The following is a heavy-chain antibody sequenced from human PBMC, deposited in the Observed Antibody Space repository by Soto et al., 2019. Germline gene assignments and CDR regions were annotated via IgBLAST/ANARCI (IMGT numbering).Heavy chain of an antibody. CDR1: GGTFSSYA. CDR3: ARSRIFDDRYFGRTGPFDY. V-gene: IGHV1-69*06. D-gene: IGHD3-9*01. CDR2: IIPIFGTA. Sequence: SVKVSCKASGGTFSSYAISWVRQAPGQGLEWMGGIIPIFGTANYAQKFQGRVTITADKPTSTAYMELSSLRSEDTAVYYCARSRIFDDRYFGRTGPFDYWGQGTLVTVSS. J-gene: IGHJ4*02.